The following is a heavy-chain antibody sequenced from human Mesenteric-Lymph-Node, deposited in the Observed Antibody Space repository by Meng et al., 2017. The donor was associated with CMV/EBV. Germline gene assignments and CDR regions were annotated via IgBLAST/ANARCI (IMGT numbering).Heavy chain of an antibody. CDR2: INSDGSST. V-gene: IGHV3-74*01. CDR1: FTFSSYW. D-gene: IGHD3-3*01. J-gene: IGHJ4*02. Sequence: FTFSSYWMHWVRQAPGKGLVWVSRINSDGSSTSYADSVKGRFTISRDNAKNTLYLQMNSLRAEDTAVYYCAAISYYDFWSGAPPPYWGQGTLVTVSS. CDR3: AAISYYDFWSGAPPPY.